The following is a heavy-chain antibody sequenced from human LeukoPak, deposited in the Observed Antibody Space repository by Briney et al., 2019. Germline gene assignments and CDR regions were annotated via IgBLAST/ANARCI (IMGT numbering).Heavy chain of an antibody. CDR3: ARGDYYGSGSRNWFDP. V-gene: IGHV4-59*01. CDR1: GGSISSYY. CDR2: IYYSGST. J-gene: IGHJ5*02. D-gene: IGHD3-10*01. Sequence: SETLSLTCTVSGGSISSYYWSWIRQPPGKGLEWIGYIYYSGSTNYNPSLKSRVTISVDTSKNQFSLKLSSVTAADTAVYYCARGDYYGSGSRNWFDPWGQGTLVTVSS.